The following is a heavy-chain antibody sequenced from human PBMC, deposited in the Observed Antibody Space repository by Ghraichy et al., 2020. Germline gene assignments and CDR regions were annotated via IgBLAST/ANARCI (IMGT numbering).Heavy chain of an antibody. CDR1: GGSISSSSYY. V-gene: IGHV4-39*01. J-gene: IGHJ4*02. CDR2: IYYSGST. D-gene: IGHD3-10*01. Sequence: SETLSLTCTVSGGSISSSSYYWGWIRQPPGKGLEWIGSIYYSGSTYYNPSLKSRVTISVDTSKNQFSLKLSSVTAADTAVYYCARHESLGELFGYPDYWGQGTLVTVSS. CDR3: ARHESLGELFGYPDY.